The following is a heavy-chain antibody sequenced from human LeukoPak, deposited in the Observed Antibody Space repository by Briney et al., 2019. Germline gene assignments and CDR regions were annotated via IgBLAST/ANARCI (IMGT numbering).Heavy chain of an antibody. D-gene: IGHD6-6*01. CDR2: ISSSSSYI. V-gene: IGHV3-21*01. J-gene: IGHJ5*02. Sequence: GGSLRLSCAASGFTFSSYWMSWVRQAPGKGLEWVSSISSSSSYIYYADSVKGRFTISRDNAKNSLYLQMNSLRVEDTAVYYCARDVAARQNWFDPWGQGTLVTVSS. CDR1: GFTFSSYW. CDR3: ARDVAARQNWFDP.